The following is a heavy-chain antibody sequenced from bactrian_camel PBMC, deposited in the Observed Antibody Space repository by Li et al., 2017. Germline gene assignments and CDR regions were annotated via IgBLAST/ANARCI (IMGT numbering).Heavy chain of an antibody. V-gene: IGHV3S31*01. CDR3: ASETLYFRLFN. J-gene: IGHJ4*01. Sequence: VQLVESGGGLVQPGGSLRLSCAASGFTFSNYAMNWVRQAPGKGLEWVSGISSSSSSTYYADSVKGRFTVSRDNAQNTLYLQMTSLKPEDAAMYYCASETLYFRLFNWGQGTQVTVS. D-gene: IGHD2*01. CDR2: ISSSSSST. CDR1: GFTFSNYA.